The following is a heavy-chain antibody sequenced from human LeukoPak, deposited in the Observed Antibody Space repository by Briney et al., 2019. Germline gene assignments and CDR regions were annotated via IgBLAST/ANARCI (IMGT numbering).Heavy chain of an antibody. J-gene: IGHJ5*02. CDR3: ARERESSGWKNNWFDP. V-gene: IGHV1-2*02. D-gene: IGHD6-19*01. CDR2: INPNIGGT. CDR1: GYTFTGYY. Sequence: ASVKVSCKASGYTFTGYYMHWVRQAPGQGLEWMGRINPNIGGTNYAQKFRGRVTITRDTSISTAYMELSRLRSDDTAVYYCARERESSGWKNNWFDPWGQGTLVTVSS.